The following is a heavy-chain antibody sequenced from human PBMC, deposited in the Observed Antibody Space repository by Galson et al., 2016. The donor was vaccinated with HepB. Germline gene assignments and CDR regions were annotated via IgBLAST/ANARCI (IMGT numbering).Heavy chain of an antibody. V-gene: IGHV1-18*01. D-gene: IGHD3-22*01. CDR1: GYTFTSHG. CDR3: ARDNYYDSTSYYSS. CDR2: INTYIGNT. J-gene: IGHJ4*02. Sequence: SVKVSCKASGYTFTSHGISWVRQAPGQGLEWLGWINTYIGNTHYSQKFQGRVTVTTDASTSTAYMELRGLRSDDTAVYYCARDNYYDSTSYYSSWGQGTLVSVSS.